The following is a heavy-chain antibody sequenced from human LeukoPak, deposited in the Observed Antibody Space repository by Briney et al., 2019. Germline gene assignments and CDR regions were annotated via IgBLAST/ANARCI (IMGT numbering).Heavy chain of an antibody. J-gene: IGHJ4*02. CDR1: GFTFSSYG. CDR2: ISYDGSNK. Sequence: GGSLRLSCAASGFTFSSYGMHWVRQAPGKGLEWVAVISYDGSNKYYADSVKGRFTISRDNSKNTLYLQMNSLRAEDTAVYYCAKGSRDLRPFDYWGQGTLVTVSS. CDR3: AKGSRDLRPFDY. V-gene: IGHV3-30*18.